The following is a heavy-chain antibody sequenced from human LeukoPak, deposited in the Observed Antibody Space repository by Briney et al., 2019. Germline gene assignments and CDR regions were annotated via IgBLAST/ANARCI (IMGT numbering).Heavy chain of an antibody. J-gene: IGHJ4*02. CDR3: ARALITMIRGVIDY. CDR1: GFTFTRYA. Sequence: GGSLRLSCAASGFTFTRYAMHWVRQAPGKGLEWVAAILSVVTDKYYADSVKGRFTISRDSAKNTLYLQMNSLRAEDTAVYYCARALITMIRGVIDYWGQGTLVTVSS. V-gene: IGHV3-30-3*01. D-gene: IGHD3-10*01. CDR2: ILSVVTDK.